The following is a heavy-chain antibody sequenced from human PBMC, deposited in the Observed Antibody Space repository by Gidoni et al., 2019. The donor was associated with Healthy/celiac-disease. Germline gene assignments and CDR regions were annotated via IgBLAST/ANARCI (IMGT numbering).Heavy chain of an antibody. CDR3: ARGVADY. CDR1: GFTFSSYW. Sequence: EVQQVECGGVLVQPGRSMKISCAASGFTFSSYWMSWVRQAPGKGLEWVANIKQDGSEKYYVDAVKGRFTISGDNAKNSLYLKMNSLRAEDTAVYYCARGVADYWGQGTLVNGAS. V-gene: IGHV3-7*04. CDR2: IKQDGSEK. J-gene: IGHJ4*02.